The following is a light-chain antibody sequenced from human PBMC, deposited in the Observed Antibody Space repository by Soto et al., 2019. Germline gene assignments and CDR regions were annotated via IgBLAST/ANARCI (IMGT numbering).Light chain of an antibody. CDR3: QQYGSSPRK. Sequence: EIVLTHSPGTLSLSPGERATLSCRASQSVTSNFLAWYQQRPGQAPRLLIYNASNRATGIPDRFSGSGSGTDFTLTISRLEPEDFAVYYCQQYGSSPRKCGQGTKVDIK. V-gene: IGKV3-20*01. CDR1: QSVTSNF. CDR2: NAS. J-gene: IGKJ1*01.